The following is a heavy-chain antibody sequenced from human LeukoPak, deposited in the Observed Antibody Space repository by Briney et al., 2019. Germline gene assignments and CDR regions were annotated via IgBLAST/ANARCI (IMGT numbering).Heavy chain of an antibody. CDR3: ARDSQYDTLTDAFDI. CDR1: GFTFSSYS. V-gene: IGHV3-48*01. J-gene: IGHJ3*02. CDR2: ISSSSSTI. Sequence: GGSLRLSCAASGFTFSSYSMNWVRQAPGKGLEWVSYISSSSSTIYYADSVKGRFTISRDNAKNSLYLQMNSLRAEDTAVYYCARDSQYDTLTDAFDIWGQGTMVTVSS. D-gene: IGHD3-9*01.